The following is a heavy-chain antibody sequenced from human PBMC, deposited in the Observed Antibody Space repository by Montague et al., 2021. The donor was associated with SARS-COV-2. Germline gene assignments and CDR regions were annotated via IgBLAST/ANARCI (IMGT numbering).Heavy chain of an antibody. D-gene: IGHD2-15*01. J-gene: IGHJ6*02. Sequence: SLRLSCAASGFTFNNYWFHWVRQVRGKGLVWVSRIDRGGTNTNYXDSVKGRFIISRDNAKNTLYLQMNSLRVEDTALYYCAGAPDCGGGSCSSCSYYGMDVWGQGTTVTVSS. CDR2: IDRGGTNT. CDR1: GFTFNNYW. V-gene: IGHV3-74*01. CDR3: AGAPDCGGGSCSSCSYYGMDV.